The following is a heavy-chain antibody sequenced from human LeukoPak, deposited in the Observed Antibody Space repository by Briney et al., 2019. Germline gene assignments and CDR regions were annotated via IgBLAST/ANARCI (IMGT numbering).Heavy chain of an antibody. V-gene: IGHV3-43*02. Sequence: PGGALRLSCAASGFTIGPYAMYWVRQGPGGGLECVSVIKADGSGTFYADSVRGRFTTSRDNSKNSLYLQMNSLTGEDTALYYCATSAFYHNLDVWRQGTTVIVSS. CDR2: IKADGSGT. CDR1: GFTIGPYA. CDR3: ATSAFYHNLDV. D-gene: IGHD2/OR15-2a*01. J-gene: IGHJ6*02.